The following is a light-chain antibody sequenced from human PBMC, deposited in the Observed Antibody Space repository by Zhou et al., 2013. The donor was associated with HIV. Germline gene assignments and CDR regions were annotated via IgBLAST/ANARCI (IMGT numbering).Light chain of an antibody. J-gene: IGKJ1*01. CDR1: QSVSSN. CDR2: DTS. CDR3: QQYNNWPGT. V-gene: IGKV3-15*01. Sequence: ETVMTQSPATLSVSPGERATLSCRASQSVSSNLAWYQRKSGQAPRLLIYDTSTRATGIPARFSGSGSGTEFTLTISSMQSEDFAVYYCQQYNNWPGTFGQGTKVEIK.